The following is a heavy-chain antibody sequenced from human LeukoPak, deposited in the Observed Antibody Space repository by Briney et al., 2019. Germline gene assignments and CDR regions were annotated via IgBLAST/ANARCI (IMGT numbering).Heavy chain of an antibody. CDR2: VSGSGGIT. V-gene: IGHV3-23*01. D-gene: IGHD4-17*01. CDR3: PRGRGGDYVPSRFDN. J-gene: IGHJ4*02. CDR1: GFAFSGFA. Sequence: GGSLRLSCSASGFAFSGFAMGWVRQAPGKGLEWVSSVSGSGGITYYADSVEGRFTISRDNSKNTLYLQMSSLGVYDTALYYFPRGRGGDYVPSRFDNWGQGTLVTASS.